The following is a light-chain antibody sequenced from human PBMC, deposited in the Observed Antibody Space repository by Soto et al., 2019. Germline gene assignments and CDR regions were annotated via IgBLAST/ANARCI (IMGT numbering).Light chain of an antibody. J-gene: IGKJ3*01. V-gene: IGKV3-20*01. CDR1: QSISSNY. Sequence: EIVLTQSPGTLSLSPGERATLSCRASQSISSNYLAWYQQKPGQAPRLLIYGASSRATGIPDRFSGSGSGTDFTLTISRVEPEDFALYYCQQYISSPFTFGPGTKVDFK. CDR3: QQYISSPFT. CDR2: GAS.